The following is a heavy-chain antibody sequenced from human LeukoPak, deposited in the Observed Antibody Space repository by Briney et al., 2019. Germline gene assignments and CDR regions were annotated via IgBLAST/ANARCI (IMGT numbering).Heavy chain of an antibody. Sequence: SETLSLTCTVSGGSISSGGYYWRWIRQHPGKGLEWIGYIYYSGSTYYNPSLKSRVTISVDTSKNQFSLKLSSVTAADTAVYYCARGRYSSSTPGYWGQGTLVTVSS. V-gene: IGHV4-31*03. J-gene: IGHJ4*02. CDR1: GGSISSGGYY. CDR3: ARGRYSSSTPGY. D-gene: IGHD6-6*01. CDR2: IYYSGST.